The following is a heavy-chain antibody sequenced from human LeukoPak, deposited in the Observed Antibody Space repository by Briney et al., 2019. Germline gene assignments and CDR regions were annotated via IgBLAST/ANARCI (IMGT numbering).Heavy chain of an antibody. CDR2: IIPIFGTA. V-gene: IGHV1-69*13. CDR1: GGTFSSYA. J-gene: IGHJ5*02. CDR3: ARGDIVLMVYAPSSSWFDP. Sequence: SVKVSCKASGGTFSSYAISWVRQAPGQGLEWMGGIIPIFGTANYAQKFQGRVTITADESTSTAYMELSRLRSEDTAVYYCARGDIVLMVYAPSSSWFDPWGQGTLVTVSS. D-gene: IGHD2-8*01.